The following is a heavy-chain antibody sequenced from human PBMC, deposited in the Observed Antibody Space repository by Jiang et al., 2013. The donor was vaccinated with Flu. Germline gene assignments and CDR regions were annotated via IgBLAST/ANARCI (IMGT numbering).Heavy chain of an antibody. V-gene: IGHV3-23*01. D-gene: IGHD7-27*01. CDR2: ISSSGGST. J-gene: IGHJ4*02. CDR1: GFTFSSYA. Sequence: SGFTFSSYAMNWVRQAPGKGLEWVSTISSSGGSTYYADSVKGRFTISRDNSKNTLYLQMNSLRAEDTAVYYCAKSRTGPLPGATCFDYWGQGTLVTVSS. CDR3: AKSRTGPLPGATCFDY.